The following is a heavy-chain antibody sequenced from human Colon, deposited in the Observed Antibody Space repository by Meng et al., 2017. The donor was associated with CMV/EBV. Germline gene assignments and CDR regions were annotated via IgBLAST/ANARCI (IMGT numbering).Heavy chain of an antibody. CDR3: AREARMITVFGAVGGMDV. V-gene: IGHV1-69*05. J-gene: IGHJ6*02. CDR2: IIPMFGTP. Sequence: TFRSFAISWVRQAPGQGLEWMGGIIPMFGTPNYAQKFQGRVTITTDESTRTAYMELSSLRSEDTAVYYCAREARMITVFGAVGGMDVWGQGTTVTVSS. D-gene: IGHD3-3*01. CDR1: TFRSFA.